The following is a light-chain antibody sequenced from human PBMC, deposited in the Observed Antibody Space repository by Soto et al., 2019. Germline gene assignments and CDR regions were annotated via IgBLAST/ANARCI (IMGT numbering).Light chain of an antibody. Sequence: DIQMTQSPSTLSASVGDRVPITCRASQSISGWLAWYQQKPGKAPRLLIYTASTLESGVPSRFSASGSGTEFTLTISSLHPDDFATYYCQEYNNYWTFGQGTKVDIK. V-gene: IGKV1-5*01. J-gene: IGKJ1*01. CDR1: QSISGW. CDR2: TAS. CDR3: QEYNNYWT.